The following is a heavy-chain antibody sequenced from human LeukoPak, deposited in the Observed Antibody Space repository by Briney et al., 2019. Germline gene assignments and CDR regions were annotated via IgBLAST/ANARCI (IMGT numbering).Heavy chain of an antibody. CDR2: ISSSGSYI. J-gene: IGHJ4*02. Sequence: PGGSLRLSCAASGFTFSSYSMNWVRQATGKGLEWVSSISSSGSYIYYADSVKGRFTISRDNAKNSLYLQMNSLRAEDTAVYYCARDYGDPSRYWGQGTLVTVSS. V-gene: IGHV3-21*01. CDR1: GFTFSSYS. D-gene: IGHD4-17*01. CDR3: ARDYGDPSRY.